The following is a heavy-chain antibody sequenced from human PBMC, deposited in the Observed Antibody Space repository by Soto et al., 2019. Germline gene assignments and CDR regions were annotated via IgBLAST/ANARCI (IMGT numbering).Heavy chain of an antibody. Sequence: QLQLQESGSGLVKPSQTLSLTCAVSGGSIRSGDYSWSWIRQPPGKGLEWIGYIYHSGSTYYNPSLRSRVTISVDRSKNQLSLKLSSVIAADTAVYYCARENHRSYYFDYWGQGTLVTVSS. CDR3: ARENHRSYYFDY. CDR1: GGSIRSGDYS. V-gene: IGHV4-30-2*01. CDR2: IYHSGST. J-gene: IGHJ4*02.